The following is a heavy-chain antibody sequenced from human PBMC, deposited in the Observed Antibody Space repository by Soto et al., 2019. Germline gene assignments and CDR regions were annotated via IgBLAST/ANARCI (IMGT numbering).Heavy chain of an antibody. CDR3: ARDHYNGLGTYNYFDY. CDR1: GYTFSTYV. Sequence: QVQLVQSGAEVKKPGASVKVSCKTSGYTFSTYVMHWVRQAPGQRLEWMGWINTGNGNTEYPQKFQGRVTITRDTSASTAYMELSSLRSEDTAVYFCARDHYNGLGTYNYFDYWGQGTLVTVSS. J-gene: IGHJ4*02. CDR2: INTGNGNT. V-gene: IGHV1-3*04. D-gene: IGHD3-10*01.